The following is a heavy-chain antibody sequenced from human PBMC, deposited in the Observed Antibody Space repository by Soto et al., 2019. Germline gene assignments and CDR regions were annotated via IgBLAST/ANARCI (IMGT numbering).Heavy chain of an antibody. J-gene: IGHJ4*02. CDR3: ARDSDVVVPAHNIDY. V-gene: IGHV3-33*01. Sequence: QVQLVESGGGVVQPGRSLRLSCAASGFTFSSYGMHWVRQAPGKGLEWVAVIWYDGSNKYYADSVKGRFTISRDNSKYTLYLQMNGPRAEDTAVYYVARDSDVVVPAHNIDYWGQGTLVTVSS. CDR1: GFTFSSYG. CDR2: IWYDGSNK. D-gene: IGHD2-2*01.